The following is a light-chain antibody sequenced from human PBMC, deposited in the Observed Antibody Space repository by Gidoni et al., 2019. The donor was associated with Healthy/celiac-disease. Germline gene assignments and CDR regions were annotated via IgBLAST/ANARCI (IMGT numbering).Light chain of an antibody. Sequence: DIQMTQPPSSLSASAGDRVTITRRASQSISSYLKWYQQKPGKAPKLLIYAASSLQSGGPSRFSGSGSGTDFTLTISSLQPEDFATYYCQQSYSTPPVTFGGGTKVEIK. CDR3: QQSYSTPPVT. CDR1: QSISSY. CDR2: AAS. J-gene: IGKJ4*01. V-gene: IGKV1-39*01.